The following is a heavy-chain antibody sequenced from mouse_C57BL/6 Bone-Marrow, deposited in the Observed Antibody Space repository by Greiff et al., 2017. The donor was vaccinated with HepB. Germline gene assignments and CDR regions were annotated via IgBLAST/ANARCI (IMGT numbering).Heavy chain of an antibody. D-gene: IGHD1-1*01. Sequence: VQLQQSGPELVKPGASVKISCKASGYSFTDYNMNWVTPSNGKSLEWIGVINPNYGTTSYNQKFKGTATLTVAQSSSPAYMQLNSLTSEDSAVYDCARSPGGGSSIGYFDVWGTGTTVTVSS. CDR1: GYSFTDYN. CDR2: INPNYGTT. J-gene: IGHJ1*03. V-gene: IGHV1-39*01. CDR3: ARSPGGGSSIGYFDV.